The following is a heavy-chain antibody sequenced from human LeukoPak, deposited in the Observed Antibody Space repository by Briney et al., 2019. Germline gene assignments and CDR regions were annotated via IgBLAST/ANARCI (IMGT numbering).Heavy chain of an antibody. CDR2: ISAYNGNT. D-gene: IGHD2-21*02. V-gene: IGHV1-18*01. Sequence: ASVKVSCKASGYTFTSYGISWVRQAPGQGLEWMGWISAYNGNTNYAQKLQGRVTMTTDTSTSTAYMELRSVRSDGTGVYYCGIVRQVGTAAQGSFDYWGEGALLTVSS. CDR1: GYTFTSYG. CDR3: GIVRQVGTAAQGSFDY. J-gene: IGHJ4*02.